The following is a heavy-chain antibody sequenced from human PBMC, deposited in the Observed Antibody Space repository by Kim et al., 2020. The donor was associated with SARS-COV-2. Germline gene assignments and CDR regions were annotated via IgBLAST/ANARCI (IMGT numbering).Heavy chain of an antibody. J-gene: IGHJ4*02. D-gene: IGHD6-19*01. CDR2: INHSGST. CDR3: ARGKRQWLVLDPDKHYCFDD. Sequence: SETLSLTCAVYGGSFSGYYWSWIRQPPGKGLEWIGEINHSGSTNYNPSLKSRVTISVDTSKNPFSLKLSSVTAADTAVYYCARGKRQWLVLDPDKHYCFDDWGQGTLVTVSS. CDR1: GGSFSGYY. V-gene: IGHV4-34*01.